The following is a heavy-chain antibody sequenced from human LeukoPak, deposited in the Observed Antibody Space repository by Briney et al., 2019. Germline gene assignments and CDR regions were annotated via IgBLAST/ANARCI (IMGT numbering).Heavy chain of an antibody. CDR3: ARSWSIAAAGLDY. J-gene: IGHJ4*02. CDR1: GGSISSYY. Sequence: SETLSLTCTVSGGSISSYYWSWIRQPPGKGLEWIGYIYYSGSTNYNPSLKSRVTISVDTSKNQSSLKLSSVTAADTAVYYCARSWSIAAAGLDYWGQGTLVTVSS. V-gene: IGHV4-59*01. CDR2: IYYSGST. D-gene: IGHD6-13*01.